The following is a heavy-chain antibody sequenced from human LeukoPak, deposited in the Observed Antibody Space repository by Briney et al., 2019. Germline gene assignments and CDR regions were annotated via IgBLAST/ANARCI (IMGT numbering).Heavy chain of an antibody. J-gene: IGHJ6*02. CDR2: IRCKPYGKTT. Sequence: GGSLTLSCTVSGFTFGDYAMSWFRQAPGKGLEWVGFIRCKPYGKTTEDAASVKGRFTISRDDSKSITYLQMSSLKTEDTALYYCTRDMGDGYNLDYYYAMDVWGQGTTVTVSS. CDR3: TRDMGDGYNLDYYYAMDV. V-gene: IGHV3-49*03. D-gene: IGHD5-24*01. CDR1: GFTFGDYA.